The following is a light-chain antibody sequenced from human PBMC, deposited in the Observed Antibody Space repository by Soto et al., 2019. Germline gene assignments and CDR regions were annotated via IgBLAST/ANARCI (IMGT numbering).Light chain of an antibody. Sequence: QSALTQPRSVSGSPGQSVTISCTGASSDVGGYNYVSWYQQDPGKAPKLMIYDVNKRPSGVPDRFSGSKSGNTASLTISGLQAEDEADYYCCSYAGSYTVVFGSGTKVTVL. CDR1: SSDVGGYNY. CDR2: DVN. CDR3: CSYAGSYTVV. J-gene: IGLJ1*01. V-gene: IGLV2-11*01.